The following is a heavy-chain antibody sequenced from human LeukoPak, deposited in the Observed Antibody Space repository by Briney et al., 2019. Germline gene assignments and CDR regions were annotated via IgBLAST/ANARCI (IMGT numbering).Heavy chain of an antibody. Sequence: HPGGSLRLSCAASGFTFSSYDMHWVRQAPGKGLEWVAVIWYDGSNKYYADSVKGRFTISRDNSKNTLYLQMNSLRAEDTAVYYCARERIAVTNWFDPWGQGTLVTVSS. CDR2: IWYDGSNK. V-gene: IGHV3-33*01. CDR3: ARERIAVTNWFDP. J-gene: IGHJ5*02. D-gene: IGHD6-6*01. CDR1: GFTFSSYD.